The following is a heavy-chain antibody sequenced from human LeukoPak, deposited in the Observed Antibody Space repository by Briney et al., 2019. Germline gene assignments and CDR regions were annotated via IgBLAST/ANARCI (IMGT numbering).Heavy chain of an antibody. J-gene: IGHJ4*02. CDR3: ARVPPPANYYDSSGLDY. CDR2: INPSGGST. D-gene: IGHD3-22*01. V-gene: IGHV1-46*01. CDR1: GYTFTSYY. Sequence: ASVKVSCKASGYTFTSYYMHWVRQAPGQGLEWMGIINPSGGSTSYAQKFQGRVTMTRDTSTSTVYMELSSLRSEDTAVYYCARVPPPANYYDSSGLDYWGQGTLVTVSS.